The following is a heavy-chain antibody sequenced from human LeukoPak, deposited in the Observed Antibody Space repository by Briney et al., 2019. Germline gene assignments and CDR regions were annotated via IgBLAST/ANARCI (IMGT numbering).Heavy chain of an antibody. CDR3: ASRRRSSSWYENWFDP. CDR1: GFTVSSNY. Sequence: PGGSLRLSCAASGFTVSSNYMSWIRQAPGKGLEWVSYITSSGSTIYYANSVKGRFTISRDNAKNSLYLQMNSLRAEDTAVYYCASRRRSSSWYENWFDPWGQGTLVTVSS. V-gene: IGHV3-11*01. J-gene: IGHJ5*02. D-gene: IGHD6-13*01. CDR2: ITSSGSTI.